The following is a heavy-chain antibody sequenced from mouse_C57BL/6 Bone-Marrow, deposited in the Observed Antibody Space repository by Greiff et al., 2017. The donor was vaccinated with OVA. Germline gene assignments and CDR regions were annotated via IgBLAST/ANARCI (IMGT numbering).Heavy chain of an antibody. D-gene: IGHD1-1*01. Sequence: VQLQQPGAELVKPGASVKMSCKASGYTFTSYTMHWVKQRPGQGLEWIGYINPSSGYTKYNHKFKDKATLTADKSSSTAYMQLSSLTSEDSAVYYCARYYYGSSYGYWGQGTTLTVSS. J-gene: IGHJ2*01. CDR2: INPSSGYT. CDR1: GYTFTSYT. CDR3: ARYYYGSSYGY. V-gene: IGHV1S26*01.